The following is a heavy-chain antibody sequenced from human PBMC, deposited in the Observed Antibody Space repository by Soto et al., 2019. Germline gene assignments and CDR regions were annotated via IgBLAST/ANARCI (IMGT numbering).Heavy chain of an antibody. Sequence: QVQLQESGPGLVKPSETLSLTCTVSGGSISSYYWSWIRQPAGKGLEWIGRIYTSGSTNYNPSLKGRVTRSVDTSKNQCSLKLGSVTAADTAVYYCARDGGGYSYGDDAFDLWGQGTMVTVSS. CDR2: IYTSGST. D-gene: IGHD5-18*01. V-gene: IGHV4-4*07. CDR1: GGSISSYY. CDR3: ARDGGGYSYGDDAFDL. J-gene: IGHJ3*01.